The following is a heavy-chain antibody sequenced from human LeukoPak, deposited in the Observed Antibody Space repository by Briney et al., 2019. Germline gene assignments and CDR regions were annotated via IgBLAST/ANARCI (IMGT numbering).Heavy chain of an antibody. CDR3: ASNLYDYVWGSYDY. D-gene: IGHD3-16*01. V-gene: IGHV1-24*01. CDR1: GYTLTELS. CDR2: FDPEDGET. Sequence: ASVKVSCKVSGYTLTELSMHWVRQAPGKGLEWMGGFDPEDGETIYAQKFQGRVTMTEDTSTDTAYMELSSLRSEDTAVYYCASNLYDYVWGSYDYWGQGTLVTVSS. J-gene: IGHJ4*02.